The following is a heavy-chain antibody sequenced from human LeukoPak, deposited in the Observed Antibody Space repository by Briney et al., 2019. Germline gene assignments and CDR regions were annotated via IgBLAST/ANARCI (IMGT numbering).Heavy chain of an antibody. CDR3: ARDSVVVAATPRPYYYYYYMDV. V-gene: IGHV1-46*01. CDR1: GYTFTSYY. D-gene: IGHD2-15*01. Sequence: GASVKVSCKASGYTFTSYYMHWVRQAPGQGLEWMGIINPSGGSTSYAQKFQGRVTMTRDTSTSTVYMELSSLRSEDTAVYYCARDSVVVAATPRPYYYYYYMDVWGKGTTVTVSS. J-gene: IGHJ6*03. CDR2: INPSGGST.